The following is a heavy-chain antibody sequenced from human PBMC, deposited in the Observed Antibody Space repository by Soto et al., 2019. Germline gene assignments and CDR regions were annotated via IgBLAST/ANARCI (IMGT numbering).Heavy chain of an antibody. Sequence: SETLSLTCTVSGDSISDYYWSWIRQPAGKGLEWIGRIYTTGSTDYNPSLKSRVTISTDMSKNQFSLKVTSMTAADTAVYYCARERREKIHDGYDIDYWGQGTLVTVSS. CDR1: GDSISDYY. V-gene: IGHV4-4*07. CDR3: ARERREKIHDGYDIDY. D-gene: IGHD5-12*01. CDR2: IYTTGST. J-gene: IGHJ4*02.